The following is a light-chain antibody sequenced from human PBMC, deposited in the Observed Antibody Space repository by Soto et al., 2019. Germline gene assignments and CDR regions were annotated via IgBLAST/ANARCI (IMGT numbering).Light chain of an antibody. CDR2: EVS. V-gene: IGLV2-8*01. CDR3: SSYAGSNNWV. Sequence: ALTQPPSASGSPGQSVTISCTGTSSDVGGYNYVSWYQQHPGKAPKLMIYEVSKRPSGVPDRFSGSKSGNTASLTVSGLQAEDEADYYCSSYAGSNNWVFGGGTKVTV. J-gene: IGLJ3*02. CDR1: SSDVGGYNY.